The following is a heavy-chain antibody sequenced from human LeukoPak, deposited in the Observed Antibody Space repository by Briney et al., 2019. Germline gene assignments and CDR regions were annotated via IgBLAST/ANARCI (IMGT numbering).Heavy chain of an antibody. J-gene: IGHJ4*02. CDR1: GGSITTSDFD. CDR3: ARFKGGTGFDY. Sequence: TSETLSLTCTVSGGSITTSDFDWAWIRQPPGKGFEWIATISSSGKAYYYPSLMSRVTISVDTSKNQFSLDVTSVTAADTGLFYCARFKGGTGFDYWGRGILVIVSP. CDR2: ISSSGKA. V-gene: IGHV4-39*01. D-gene: IGHD1-26*01.